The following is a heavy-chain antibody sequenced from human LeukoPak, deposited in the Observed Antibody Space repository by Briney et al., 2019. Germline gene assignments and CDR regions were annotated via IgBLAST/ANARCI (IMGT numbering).Heavy chain of an antibody. D-gene: IGHD6-19*01. CDR3: ARRSAGTKLRYFQH. J-gene: IGHJ1*01. V-gene: IGHV4-34*01. CDR1: GGSFSGYY. CDR2: INHSGST. Sequence: SETLSLTCAVYGGSFSGYYWSWIRQPPGKGLEWIGEINHSGSTNYNPSLKSRVTISVDTSKNQFSLKLSSATAADTAVYYCARRSAGTKLRYFQHWGQGTLVTVSS.